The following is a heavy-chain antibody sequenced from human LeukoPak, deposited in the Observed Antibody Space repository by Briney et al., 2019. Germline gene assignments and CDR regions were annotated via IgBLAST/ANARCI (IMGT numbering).Heavy chain of an antibody. Sequence: SGVPLRLSCAASGFTFSNHWMHWVRQVPAKGLVGVSRISTDWRATTYADSVKGRFTISRDNDKNTLYLQMNSLSGEDTALYYCARDAGTLESGNSDWSLNWFDSWGQGTLVTVSS. CDR3: ARDAGTLESGNSDWSLNWFDS. D-gene: IGHD3-9*01. CDR1: GFTFSNHW. CDR2: ISTDWRAT. J-gene: IGHJ5*01. V-gene: IGHV3-74*01.